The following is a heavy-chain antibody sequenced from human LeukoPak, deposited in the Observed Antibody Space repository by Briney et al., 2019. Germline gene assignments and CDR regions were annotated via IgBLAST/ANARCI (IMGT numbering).Heavy chain of an antibody. Sequence: GASVKVSCKASGYTFTSYGITWVRQAPGQGLAWMGWSSAYNGDTKYAQKFQGRVTMTTDTSTSTAYMELRSLRSDDTAVYYCARDSSAVGFFDYWGQGTLVTVPS. CDR3: ARDSSAVGFFDY. J-gene: IGHJ4*02. CDR1: GYTFTSYG. D-gene: IGHD6-13*01. CDR2: SSAYNGDT. V-gene: IGHV1-18*01.